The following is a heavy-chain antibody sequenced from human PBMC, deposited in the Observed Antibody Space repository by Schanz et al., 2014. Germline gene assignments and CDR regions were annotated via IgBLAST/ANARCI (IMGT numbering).Heavy chain of an antibody. V-gene: IGHV3-30*03. CDR3: ARDRQQLVGRIGYYYGMDV. CDR2: ISYDGSHK. D-gene: IGHD6-13*01. CDR1: RFTFNAYD. J-gene: IGHJ6*02. Sequence: QVQLVESGGGVVRPGGSLRLSCAASRFTFNAYDMYWIRQAPGKGLEWVAVISYDGSHKDYADSVKGRFTISRDNSKNTLYLQMNSLRAEDTAVYYCARDRQQLVGRIGYYYGMDVWGQGTTVTVSS.